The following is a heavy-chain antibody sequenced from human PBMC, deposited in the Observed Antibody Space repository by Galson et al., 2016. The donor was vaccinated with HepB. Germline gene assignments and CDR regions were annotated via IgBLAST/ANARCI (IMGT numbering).Heavy chain of an antibody. V-gene: IGHV2-5*01. J-gene: IGHJ5*02. CDR1: GFSLYTRGLG. D-gene: IGHD5-12*01. Sequence: PALVKPTQTLTLTCTFSGFSLYTRGLGVAWIRQPPGKALEWLALIYWNDDKHYSPSLNNRLTITKDTSKNRVVLTMTNMDPVDTATYYCAQSPYTGDIVANNWFDPWGQGMLVTVSS. CDR3: AQSPYTGDIVANNWFDP. CDR2: IYWNDDK.